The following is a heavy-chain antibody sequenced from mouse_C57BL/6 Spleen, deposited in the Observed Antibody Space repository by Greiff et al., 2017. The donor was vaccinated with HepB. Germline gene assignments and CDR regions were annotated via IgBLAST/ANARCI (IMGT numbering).Heavy chain of an antibody. Sequence: QVQLQQPGAELVMPGASVKLSCKASGYTFTSYWMHWVKQRPGQGLEWIGEIDPSDSYTNYNHKFKGKSTLTVDKSSSTAYMQLSSLTSEDAAVYYCASRGGSWYFEVWGTGTTVTVSS. CDR1: GYTFTSYW. CDR3: ASRGGSWYFEV. D-gene: IGHD1-1*01. J-gene: IGHJ1*03. V-gene: IGHV1-69*01. CDR2: IDPSDSYT.